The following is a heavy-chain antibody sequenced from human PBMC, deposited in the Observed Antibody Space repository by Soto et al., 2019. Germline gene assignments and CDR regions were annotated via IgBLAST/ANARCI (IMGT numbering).Heavy chain of an antibody. Sequence: GSLRLSCAASGFTFSRYWMNWVRQAPGKGLEWVANIKQDGTEKNYVDSVKGRFTISRDNARNSLYLQMDSLRAEDTAVYFCARGDTPMITGMDSFDIWGRGTMVTVSS. CDR1: GFTFSRYW. J-gene: IGHJ3*02. CDR2: IKQDGTEK. CDR3: ARGDTPMITGMDSFDI. V-gene: IGHV3-7*01. D-gene: IGHD5-18*01.